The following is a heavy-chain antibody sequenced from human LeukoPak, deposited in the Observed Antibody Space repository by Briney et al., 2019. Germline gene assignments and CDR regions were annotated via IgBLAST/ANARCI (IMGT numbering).Heavy chain of an antibody. CDR2: IYTSGST. CDR3: ARSPVLWFGEISYYFDY. D-gene: IGHD3-10*01. CDR1: GVSISSYY. J-gene: IGHJ4*02. Sequence: SETLSLTCTVSGVSISSYYWSWIRQPAGKGLEWIGRIYTSGSTNYNPSLKSRVTMSVDTSKNQFSLKLSSVTAADTAVYYCARSPVLWFGEISYYFDYWSQGTLVTVSS. V-gene: IGHV4-4*07.